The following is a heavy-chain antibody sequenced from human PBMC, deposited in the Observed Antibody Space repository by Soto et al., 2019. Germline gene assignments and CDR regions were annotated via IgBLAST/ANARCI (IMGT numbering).Heavy chain of an antibody. Sequence: ASVKVSCKASGYTFTSYALHWVRQAPGERLEWMGWINAGNGNTKYSQKFQGRVTITRDTSASTAYIELSSLRSEDTAVYHCARDPSPGNYFDYWGQGTLVTVSS. D-gene: IGHD1-1*01. J-gene: IGHJ4*02. CDR3: ARDPSPGNYFDY. V-gene: IGHV1-3*01. CDR2: INAGNGNT. CDR1: GYTFTSYA.